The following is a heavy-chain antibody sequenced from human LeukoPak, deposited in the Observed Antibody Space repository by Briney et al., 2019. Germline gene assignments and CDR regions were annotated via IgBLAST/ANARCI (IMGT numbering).Heavy chain of an antibody. CDR2: IIPIFGTA. Sequence: TVKVSCKASGGTFSSYAISWVRQAPGQGLEWMGGIIPIFGTANYAQKFQGRVTITTDESTSTAYMELSSLRSEDTAVYYCARDAVGYGDYAVYWGQGTLVTVSS. CDR1: GGTFSSYA. CDR3: ARDAVGYGDYAVY. J-gene: IGHJ4*02. V-gene: IGHV1-69*05. D-gene: IGHD4-17*01.